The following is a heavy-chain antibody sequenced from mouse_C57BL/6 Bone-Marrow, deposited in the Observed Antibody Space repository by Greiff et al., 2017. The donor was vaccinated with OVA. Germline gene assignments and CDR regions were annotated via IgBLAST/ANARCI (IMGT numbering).Heavy chain of an antibody. D-gene: IGHD2-3*01. V-gene: IGHV14-4*01. J-gene: IGHJ3*01. Sequence: VQLKESGAELVRPGASVKLSCTASGFNIKDDYMHWVKQRPEQGLEWIGWIDPENGDTEYASKFTGKATITAEPSSNTAYLPLSSLTSEDTAVYYCTTDGSYWGQGTLVTVSA. CDR3: TTDGSY. CDR2: IDPENGDT. CDR1: GFNIKDDY.